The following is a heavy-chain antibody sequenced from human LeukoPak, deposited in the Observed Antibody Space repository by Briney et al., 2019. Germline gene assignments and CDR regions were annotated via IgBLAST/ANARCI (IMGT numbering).Heavy chain of an antibody. Sequence: GASVTVSCMASGYTFTVYYMHWVRQAPGQGLEWMGWINPNSGGTNYAQKLQGRVTMTRDTSISTAYMELSRLRSDDTAVYYCARVSVWFGEFHPPNDYWGQGTLVTVSS. V-gene: IGHV1-2*02. CDR3: ARVSVWFGEFHPPNDY. CDR2: INPNSGGT. J-gene: IGHJ4*02. CDR1: GYTFTVYY. D-gene: IGHD3-10*01.